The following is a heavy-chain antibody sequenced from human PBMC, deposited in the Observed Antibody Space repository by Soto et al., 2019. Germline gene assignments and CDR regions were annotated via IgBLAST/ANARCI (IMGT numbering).Heavy chain of an antibody. D-gene: IGHD2-2*01. Sequence: GGSLRLSCAATGFTFSSYGMHWVRQAPGKGLEWVAVISYDGSNKYYADSVKGRFTISRDNSKNTLYLQMNSLRAEDTAVYYCAKDLLTGIVVVPAAICVDYWGQGTLVTVSS. V-gene: IGHV3-30*18. CDR1: GFTFSSYG. J-gene: IGHJ4*02. CDR2: ISYDGSNK. CDR3: AKDLLTGIVVVPAAICVDY.